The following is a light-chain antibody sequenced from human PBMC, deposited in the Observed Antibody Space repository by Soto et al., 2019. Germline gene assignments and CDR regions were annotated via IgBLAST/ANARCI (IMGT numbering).Light chain of an antibody. J-gene: IGKJ2*01. CDR1: QSASSSY. CDR3: QQYGSSPPFT. Sequence: EIVLTQSPGTLSLSPGERATLSCRASQSASSSYLAWYQQTPGQAPRLLIYCASSRATGIPDRISGSGYGTDVTHTISRLEPEDFAVYYCQQYGSSPPFTFGQGTKLEIK. CDR2: CAS. V-gene: IGKV3-20*01.